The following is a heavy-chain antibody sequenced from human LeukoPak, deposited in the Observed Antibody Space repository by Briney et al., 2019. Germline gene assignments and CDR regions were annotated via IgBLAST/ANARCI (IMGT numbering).Heavy chain of an antibody. CDR3: AKEENGYSGYDFHDAFDI. V-gene: IGHV3-23*01. CDR2: ISGSGGST. J-gene: IGHJ3*02. CDR1: GFTFSSYA. D-gene: IGHD5-12*01. Sequence: GGSLRLSCAASGFTFSSYAMSWVRQAPGKGLEWVSAISGSGGSTYYADSVKGRFTISRDNSKNTLYLQMNSLRAEDTAVYYCAKEENGYSGYDFHDAFDIWGQGTMVTVSS.